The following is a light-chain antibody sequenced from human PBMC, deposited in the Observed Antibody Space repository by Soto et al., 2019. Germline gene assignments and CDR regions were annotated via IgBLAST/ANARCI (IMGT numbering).Light chain of an antibody. J-gene: IGKJ2*01. Sequence: EIVLTQSPATVSLSPGERATLSCRASQSVSSYLAWYQQKPGQAPRLLMYDASKRATGIPARFSGSGSGTDFTLTISSLEPEDFAVYYCQQRSNLPRTFGQGTKLEIK. CDR3: QQRSNLPRT. CDR2: DAS. CDR1: QSVSSY. V-gene: IGKV3-11*01.